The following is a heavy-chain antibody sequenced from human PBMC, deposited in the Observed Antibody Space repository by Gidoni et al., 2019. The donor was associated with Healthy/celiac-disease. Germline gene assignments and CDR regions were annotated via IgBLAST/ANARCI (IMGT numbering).Heavy chain of an antibody. CDR1: GFTFSSLA. J-gene: IGHJ4*02. Sequence: QVQLVESGGGVVQPGMSLELSCAAYGFTFSSLALHWVRQAPGKGLEWVAVISYDGSNKYYADSVKGRFTISRDNSKNTLYLQMNSLRAEDTAVYYCASFRGPRWLHYYFDYWGQGTLVTVSS. D-gene: IGHD5-12*01. V-gene: IGHV3-30-3*01. CDR3: ASFRGPRWLHYYFDY. CDR2: ISYDGSNK.